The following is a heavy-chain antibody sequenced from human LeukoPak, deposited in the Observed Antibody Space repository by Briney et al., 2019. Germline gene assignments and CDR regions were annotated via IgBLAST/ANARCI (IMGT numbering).Heavy chain of an antibody. Sequence: RRASVKVSCKASGYTFTSYGISWVRQAPGQGLEWMGWISAYNGNTNYAQKLQGRVTMTTDTSTSTAYMELRSLRSDDTAVYYCARGLIAARPSYTPTPLHAFDIWGQGTMVTVSS. V-gene: IGHV1-18*01. J-gene: IGHJ3*02. CDR1: GYTFTSYG. CDR2: ISAYNGNT. D-gene: IGHD6-6*01. CDR3: ARGLIAARPSYTPTPLHAFDI.